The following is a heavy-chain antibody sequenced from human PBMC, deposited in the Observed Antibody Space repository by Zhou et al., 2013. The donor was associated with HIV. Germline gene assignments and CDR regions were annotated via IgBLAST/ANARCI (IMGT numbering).Heavy chain of an antibody. CDR2: IYYIGST. Sequence: VQLQESGPGLVKPSETLSLTCTVSGGSISSYYWSWIRQPPGKGLEWIGCIYYIGSTFYNPSLKSRLTISVDTSKNQFSLKLSSVTAADTAVYYCGRDRGYDSSGYYFDGMDVWGQGTTVTVSS. J-gene: IGHJ6*02. CDR1: GGSISSYY. V-gene: IGHV4-59*01. CDR3: GRDRGYDSSGYYFDGMDV. D-gene: IGHD3-22*01.